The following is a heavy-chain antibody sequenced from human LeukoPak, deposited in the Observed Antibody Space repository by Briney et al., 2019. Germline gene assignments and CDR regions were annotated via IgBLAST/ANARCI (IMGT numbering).Heavy chain of an antibody. CDR3: AKTMGAIDHDY. CDR2: ISGSGEIT. Sequence: PGGSLRLSCVASGFTFSTYAMSWVRQAPGKGLEWVSDISGSGEITDYADSVKGRFTISRDNSKNTVYLQMNSLRVEDTAVYCCAKTMGAIDHDYWGQGTLVTVSS. V-gene: IGHV3-23*01. CDR1: GFTFSTYA. D-gene: IGHD1-26*01. J-gene: IGHJ4*02.